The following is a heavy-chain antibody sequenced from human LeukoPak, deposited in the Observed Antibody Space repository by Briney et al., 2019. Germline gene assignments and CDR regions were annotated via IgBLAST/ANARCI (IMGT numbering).Heavy chain of an antibody. J-gene: IGHJ4*02. CDR1: GYTFTAYY. CDR3: ARDHASGRHSGSYYLFDY. CDR2: INPNSGGT. V-gene: IGHV1-2*02. D-gene: IGHD1-26*01. Sequence: ASVKVSCKASGYTFTAYYMHWVRQAPGQGLEWMGWINPNSGGTNYAQKFQGRVTMTRDTSISTAYMELSRLRSDDTAVYYCARDHASGRHSGSYYLFDYWGQGTLVTVSS.